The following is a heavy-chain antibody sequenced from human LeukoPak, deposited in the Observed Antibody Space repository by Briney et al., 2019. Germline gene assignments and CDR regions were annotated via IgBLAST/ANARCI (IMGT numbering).Heavy chain of an antibody. CDR3: AKDVVGQQWPENY. D-gene: IGHD6-19*01. CDR2: IQYDGSIR. J-gene: IGHJ4*02. CDR1: GFTFSTYG. V-gene: IGHV3-30*02. Sequence: GGSLRISCVASGFTFSTYGMHWVRQTPGKGLEWMSFIQYDGSIRLYGDSVRGRFTISRDNYRNTLYLQMNSLRPDDTAIYYCAKDVVGQQWPENYWGQGTLVTVSS.